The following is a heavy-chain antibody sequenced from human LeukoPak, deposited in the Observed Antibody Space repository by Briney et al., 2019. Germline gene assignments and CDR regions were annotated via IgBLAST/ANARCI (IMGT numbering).Heavy chain of an antibody. CDR1: GFSFSSYG. CDR3: VKMQVRGVIGSSRFDP. V-gene: IGHV3-23*01. CDR2: INNRADET. Sequence: GGSLTLSCAASGFSFSSYGMSWFRQAPGKGLEWVSTINNRADETHYADSVRGRFFISRDNSKSTLALHMSNLRVEDTAVYYCVKMQVRGVIGSSRFDPWGQGTLVTVSS. J-gene: IGHJ5*02. D-gene: IGHD3-10*01.